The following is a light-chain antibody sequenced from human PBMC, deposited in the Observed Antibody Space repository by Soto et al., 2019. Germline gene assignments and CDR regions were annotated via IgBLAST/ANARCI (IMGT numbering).Light chain of an antibody. CDR2: DNN. CDR1: SSNIGAGYD. V-gene: IGLV1-51*01. CDR3: ATWDGSLPGEV. J-gene: IGLJ2*01. Sequence: QLVLTQAPSVSGAPGQRVTISCTGSSSNIGAGYDVHWYQQLPGTAPKLLIYDNNKRPSGIPDRFSGSKSGTSGTLDITGLQTGDEADYYCATWDGSLPGEVFGGGTKLTVL.